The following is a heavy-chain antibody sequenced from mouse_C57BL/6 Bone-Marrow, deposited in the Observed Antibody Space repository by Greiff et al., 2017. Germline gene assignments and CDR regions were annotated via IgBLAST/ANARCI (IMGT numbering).Heavy chain of an antibody. V-gene: IGHV14-4*01. J-gene: IGHJ2*01. CDR2: IDPKNGDT. Sequence: EVQLQQSGPELVRPGASVKLSCTASGFNIKDDYIHWVKQRPEQGLEWIGWIDPKNGDTEYAPKFQGKATITSDTSSNTAYLQLSSLTSEDTAVYDCSSCDGTYFDYWGQGTPLTVAS. D-gene: IGHD2-3*01. CDR1: GFNIKDDY. CDR3: SSCDGTYFDY.